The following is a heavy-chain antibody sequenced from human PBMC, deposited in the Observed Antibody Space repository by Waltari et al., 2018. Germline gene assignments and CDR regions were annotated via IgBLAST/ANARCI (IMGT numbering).Heavy chain of an antibody. Sequence: QVQLQQWGAGLLKPSETLSLTCAVYGGSFSGYYWSWIRQPPGKGLEWIGEINHSGSTNYNPSLKSRVTISVDTSKNQFSLKLSSVTAADTAVYYCARGRRFLEWLLSPHYYYMDVWGKGTTVTISS. V-gene: IGHV4-34*01. J-gene: IGHJ6*03. CDR3: ARGRRFLEWLLSPHYYYMDV. CDR2: INHSGST. CDR1: GGSFSGYY. D-gene: IGHD3-3*01.